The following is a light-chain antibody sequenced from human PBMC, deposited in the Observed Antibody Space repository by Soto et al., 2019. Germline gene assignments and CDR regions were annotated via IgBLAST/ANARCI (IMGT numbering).Light chain of an antibody. V-gene: IGKV1-5*03. Sequence: DIPMARSRFTLAASVGHGGPSXXKASQSISSWLAWYQQKPGKAPKVXIYKASSLESGVPSRFSGSGSGTEFTLPISSLPPDDFATYYCQQYTSYPYTFGQGTKVDIK. CDR2: KAS. CDR3: QQYTSYPYT. CDR1: QSISSW. J-gene: IGKJ2*01.